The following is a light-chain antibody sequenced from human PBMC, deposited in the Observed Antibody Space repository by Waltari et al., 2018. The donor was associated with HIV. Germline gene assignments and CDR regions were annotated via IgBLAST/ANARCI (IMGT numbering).Light chain of an antibody. CDR2: WAS. CDR3: QQFFSFPRT. Sequence: DIVMTQSPDSLAVSLGGRATITSKSSQSVLSSSNNKNHLAWYQQKPGQPPKLLFYWASIREVGVPDRFTGSGSGTIFNLTVSSLQADDVAVYYCQQFFSFPRTFGQGTKVEI. V-gene: IGKV4-1*01. CDR1: QSVLSSSNNKNH. J-gene: IGKJ1*01.